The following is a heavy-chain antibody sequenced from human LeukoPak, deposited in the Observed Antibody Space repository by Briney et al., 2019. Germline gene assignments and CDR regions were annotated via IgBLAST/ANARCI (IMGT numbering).Heavy chain of an antibody. V-gene: IGHV4-59*01. CDR3: ARSTAYYDILTGYYKGSFDY. D-gene: IGHD3-9*01. J-gene: IGHJ4*02. CDR2: SYYSWST. CDR1: GGSISSYY. Sequence: SETLSLTCTGSGGSISSYYWSWLRQPPGKGLEWIGYSYYSWSTNYNPSLKSRVTISVDMSKNQFSLKLSSVTAADTAVYYCARSTAYYDILTGYYKGSFDYWGQGTLVTVSS.